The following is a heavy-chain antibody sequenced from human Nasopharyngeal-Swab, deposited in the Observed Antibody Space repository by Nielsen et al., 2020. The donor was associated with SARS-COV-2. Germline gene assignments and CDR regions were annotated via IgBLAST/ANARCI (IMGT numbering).Heavy chain of an antibody. V-gene: IGHV4-34*01. CDR2: MKPSGIT. CDR1: GGSLSDYH. CDR3: AGHPADFDY. Sequence: SETLSLTCAVDGGSLSDYHWSWIRQPPGKGLEWIGEMKPSGITNYNPSLKSRVAISIDTSKNQFFLNLRSVTATDTAVYYCAGHPADFDYWGQGTLVTVSS. D-gene: IGHD6-25*01. J-gene: IGHJ4*02.